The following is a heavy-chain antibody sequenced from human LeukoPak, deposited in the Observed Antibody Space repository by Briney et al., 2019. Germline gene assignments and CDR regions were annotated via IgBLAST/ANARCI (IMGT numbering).Heavy chain of an antibody. V-gene: IGHV3-30-3*01. J-gene: IGHJ6*02. CDR2: ISYDGSNK. Sequence: GTSLRLSCAASGFTFSNYAMHWVRQAPGKGLEWVAVISYDGSNKYYADSVKGRFTISRDNSKNTLYLQMNSLRAEDTAVYYCARDHQYGMDVWGQGTTVTVSS. CDR3: ARDHQYGMDV. CDR1: GFTFSNYA.